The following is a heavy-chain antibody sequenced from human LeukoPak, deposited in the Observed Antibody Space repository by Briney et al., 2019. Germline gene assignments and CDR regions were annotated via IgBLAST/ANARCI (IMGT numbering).Heavy chain of an antibody. V-gene: IGHV3-21*01. CDR3: SRLSSGFPDS. D-gene: IGHD3-22*01. CDR1: GFTFNSYA. CDR2: ISSGSYYI. J-gene: IGHJ4*02. Sequence: PGGSLRLSCAASGFTFNSYAMTWVRQAPGKGLEWVSAISSGSYYIYYADSVKGRFTISRDNAENSLFLQMNSLRAEDTAVYYCSRLSSGFPDSWGQGTLVTVSS.